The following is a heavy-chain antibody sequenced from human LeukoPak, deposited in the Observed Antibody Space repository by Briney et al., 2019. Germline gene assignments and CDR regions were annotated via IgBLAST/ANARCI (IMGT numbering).Heavy chain of an antibody. V-gene: IGHV4-34*01. CDR2: INHSGST. CDR1: GGSFSGYY. CDR3: ARPAYYDFWSGYYDAFDI. J-gene: IGHJ3*02. Sequence: SETLSLTCAVYGGSFSGYYWSWIRQPPGKGLEWIGEINHSGSTNYNPSLKSRVTISVDTSKNQFSLKLSSVTAADTAVYYCARPAYYDFWSGYYDAFDIWGQGTMVTVSS. D-gene: IGHD3-3*01.